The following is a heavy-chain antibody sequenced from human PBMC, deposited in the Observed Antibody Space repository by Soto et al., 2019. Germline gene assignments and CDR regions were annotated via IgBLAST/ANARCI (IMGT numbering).Heavy chain of an antibody. CDR1: GGSISSGGYY. Sequence: PSETLSLTCTVSGGSISSGGYYWSWIRQLPGKGLEWIGYIYYSGTTYYNPSLKNRVNISVDTSKKHFSMKLTSMTAADKAVYYCARGNGNSAWKIDYWGQGTLVTVSS. D-gene: IGHD6-19*01. CDR3: ARGNGNSAWKIDY. J-gene: IGHJ4*02. V-gene: IGHV4-31*03. CDR2: IYYSGTT.